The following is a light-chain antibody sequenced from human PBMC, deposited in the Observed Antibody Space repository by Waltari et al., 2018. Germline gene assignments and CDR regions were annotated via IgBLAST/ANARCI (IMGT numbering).Light chain of an antibody. V-gene: IGLV2-14*01. J-gene: IGLJ2*01. Sequence: QSALTQPASVSGSPGQSVTIFCTGTSHDGGGYKSVSWYQEHPGQAPRVIIYDVSDRPSGVSDRFSGSKSGNTASLTISGLQAEDEADYYCSSQSSNNVVLFGGGTKLTVL. CDR2: DVS. CDR1: SHDGGGYKS. CDR3: SSQSSNNVVL.